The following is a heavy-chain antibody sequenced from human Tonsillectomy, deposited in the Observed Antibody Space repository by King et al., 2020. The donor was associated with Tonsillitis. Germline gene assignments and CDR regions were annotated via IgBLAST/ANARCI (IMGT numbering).Heavy chain of an antibody. CDR2: IIPLFGTA. CDR1: GGTFSSYA. J-gene: IGHJ3*01. V-gene: IGHV1-69*12. CDR3: ARDYRDYYDSSGFQGAFDF. D-gene: IGHD3-22*01. Sequence: QLVQSGAEVKKPGSSVKVSCKASGGTFSSYALSWVRQTPGQGLEWMGGIIPLFGTANYAQKFQGRVTITADESTSTAYMELSSLTSEDTAVYYCARDYRDYYDSSGFQGAFDFWGQGTMVTVSS.